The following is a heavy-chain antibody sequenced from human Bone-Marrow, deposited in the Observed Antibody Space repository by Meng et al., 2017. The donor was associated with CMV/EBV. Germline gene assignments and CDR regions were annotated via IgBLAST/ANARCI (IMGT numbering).Heavy chain of an antibody. CDR1: GGSISSSSYY. Sequence: GSLRLSCTVSGGSISSSSYYWGWIRQPPGKGLEWIGSIYYSGSTYYNPSLKSRVTISVDTSKNQFSLKLSSVTAADTAVYYCARDLASFRSSTTGGYFDYWGQGTLVAFSS. J-gene: IGHJ4*02. V-gene: IGHV4-39*07. CDR2: IYYSGST. D-gene: IGHD2-2*01. CDR3: ARDLASFRSSTTGGYFDY.